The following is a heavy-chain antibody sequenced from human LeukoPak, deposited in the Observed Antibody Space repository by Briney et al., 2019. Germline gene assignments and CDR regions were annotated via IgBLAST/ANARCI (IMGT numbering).Heavy chain of an antibody. Sequence: PGGSLRLSCAASGFTFSSYGMHWVRQAPGKGLEWVAVISYDGSNKYYADSVKGRFTISRDNSKNTLYLQMNSLRAEDTAVYFCARDLTIFGVVQPSGYWGQGTLVTVSS. CDR2: ISYDGSNK. D-gene: IGHD3-3*01. V-gene: IGHV3-30*03. CDR3: ARDLTIFGVVQPSGY. J-gene: IGHJ4*02. CDR1: GFTFSSYG.